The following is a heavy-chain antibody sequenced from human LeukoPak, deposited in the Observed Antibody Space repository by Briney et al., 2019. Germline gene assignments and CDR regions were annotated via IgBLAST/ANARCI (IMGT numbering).Heavy chain of an antibody. D-gene: IGHD6-6*01. Sequence: GGSLRLSCAASGFTFSSYGMHWVRQAPGKGLEWVAVISYDGSNKYHADSVKGRFTISRDNSKNTLFLQMNSLRAEDTAVYYCAKGTYSSSPRDYWGQGTLVTVSS. CDR1: GFTFSSYG. CDR2: ISYDGSNK. CDR3: AKGTYSSSPRDY. J-gene: IGHJ4*02. V-gene: IGHV3-30*18.